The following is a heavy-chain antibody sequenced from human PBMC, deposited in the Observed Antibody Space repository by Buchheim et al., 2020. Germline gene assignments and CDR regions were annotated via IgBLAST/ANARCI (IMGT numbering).Heavy chain of an antibody. V-gene: IGHV4-59*01. CDR2: IYYSGST. Sequence: QVQLQESGPGLVKPSETLSLTCTVSGGSISSYYWSWIRQPPGKGLEWIGYIYYSGSTNYNPSLKSRVTISVDTSKNQFSLKLSSVTAADTAVYYCATKSGYSGSFDYWGQGTL. J-gene: IGHJ4*02. CDR1: GGSISSYY. D-gene: IGHD5-12*01. CDR3: ATKSGYSGSFDY.